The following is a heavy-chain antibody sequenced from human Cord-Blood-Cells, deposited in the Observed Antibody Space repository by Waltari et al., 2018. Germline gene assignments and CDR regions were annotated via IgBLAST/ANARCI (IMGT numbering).Heavy chain of an antibody. CDR1: GGTPSSYA. CDR3: ARDFGGSGSYYFDY. CDR2: IIPIFGTA. D-gene: IGHD3-10*01. J-gene: IGHJ4*02. Sequence: QVQLVQSGAEVKKPGSSAKVSCKASGGTPSSYASSRVRQAPGQGLEWMGGIIPIFGTANYAQKFQGRVTITADESTSTAYMELSSLRSEDTAVYYCARDFGGSGSYYFDYWGQGTLVTVSS. V-gene: IGHV1-69*01.